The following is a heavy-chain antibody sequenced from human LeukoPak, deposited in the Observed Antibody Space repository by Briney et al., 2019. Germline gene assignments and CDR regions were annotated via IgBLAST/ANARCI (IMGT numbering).Heavy chain of an antibody. D-gene: IGHD2-8*01. V-gene: IGHV4-59*11. CDR1: GGSISSHY. J-gene: IGHJ5*02. CDR3: ARVERTNGVCYAINWFDP. Sequence: PSETLSLTCTVSGGSISSHYWSWIRQPPGKGLEGIGYIYYSGSTNYNPSLKSRVTISVDTSKNQFSLKLSSVTAADTAVYYCARVERTNGVCYAINWFDPWGQGTLVTVSS. CDR2: IYYSGST.